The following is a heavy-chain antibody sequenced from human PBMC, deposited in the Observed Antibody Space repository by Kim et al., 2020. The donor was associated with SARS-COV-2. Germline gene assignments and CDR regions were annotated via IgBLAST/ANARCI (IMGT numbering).Heavy chain of an antibody. CDR3: ARGIGRFGELTY. D-gene: IGHD3-10*01. J-gene: IGHJ4*02. CDR2: IYYSGSS. V-gene: IGHV4-59*13. CDR1: GGSISSYY. Sequence: SETLSLTCTVSGGSISSYYWSWIRQPPGKGLEWIGYIYYSGSSNSNPSLKSRVTISVDTSKNQFSLKLSPVTAADTAVYYCARGIGRFGELTYWGQGTLVTVSS.